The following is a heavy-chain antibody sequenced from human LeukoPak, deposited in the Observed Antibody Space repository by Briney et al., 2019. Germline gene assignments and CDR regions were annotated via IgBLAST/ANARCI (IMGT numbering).Heavy chain of an antibody. CDR3: ARASSGWYGPVTYFDY. D-gene: IGHD6-19*01. CDR2: INPNSGGT. CDR1: GYTFTGYY. J-gene: IGHJ4*02. Sequence: GASVKVSCKASGYTFTGYYMHWVRQAPGQGLEWMGWINPNSGGTNYAQKFQGWVTMTRDTSISTAYMELSRLRSDDTAVYYCARASSGWYGPVTYFDYWGQGTLVTVSS. V-gene: IGHV1-2*04.